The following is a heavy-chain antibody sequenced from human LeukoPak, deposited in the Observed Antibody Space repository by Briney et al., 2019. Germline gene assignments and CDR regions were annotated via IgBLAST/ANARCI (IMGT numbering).Heavy chain of an antibody. CDR2: ISNDGGST. Sequence: GGSLRLSCSASGFTFSSYAMHWVRQAPGKGLEPVSGISNDGGSTCYADSVKGRFAISRDNSKNTLYLQMSSLRAEDTALYYCVKGGGIAVAALFDYWGQGTLVTVSS. CDR3: VKGGGIAVAALFDY. V-gene: IGHV3-64D*06. CDR1: GFTFSSYA. J-gene: IGHJ4*02. D-gene: IGHD6-19*01.